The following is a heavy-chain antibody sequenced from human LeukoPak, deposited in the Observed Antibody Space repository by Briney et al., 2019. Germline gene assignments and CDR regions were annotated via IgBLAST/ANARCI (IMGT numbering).Heavy chain of an antibody. D-gene: IGHD3-9*01. CDR1: GFTFSSYA. CDR3: AKARDYDILTGYRLDY. Sequence: GGSLRLSCAASGFTFSSYAMSWVRQAPGKGLEWVSAISGSGGSTYYADSAKGRFTISRDNSKNTLYLQMNSLRAEDTAVYYCAKARDYDILTGYRLDYWGQGTLVTVSS. J-gene: IGHJ4*02. V-gene: IGHV3-23*01. CDR2: ISGSGGST.